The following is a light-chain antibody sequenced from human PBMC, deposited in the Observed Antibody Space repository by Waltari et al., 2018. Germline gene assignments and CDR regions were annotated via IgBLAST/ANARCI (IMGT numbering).Light chain of an antibody. CDR1: QSVSSY. J-gene: IGKJ1*01. CDR2: DAS. Sequence: EIVLTQSPATLSSSPGARATLSCRARQSVSSYLAWYQQKPVQAPRLLIYDASNRATGIPARFSGSGSGTDFTLTISSLEPEDFAVYYCQQRSNWPTFGQGTKVEIK. CDR3: QQRSNWPT. V-gene: IGKV3-11*01.